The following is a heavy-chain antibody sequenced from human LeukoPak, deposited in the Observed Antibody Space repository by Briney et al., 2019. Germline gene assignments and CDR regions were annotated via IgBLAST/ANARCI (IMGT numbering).Heavy chain of an antibody. CDR1: GYTFTSYA. CDR3: ARNRSRGKAFDY. Sequence: ASVKVSCKASGYTFTSYAMHWVRQAPGQGLEWMGWISAYNGNTNYAQKLQGRVTMTTDTSTSTAYMELRSLRSDDTAVYYCARNRSRGKAFDYWGQGTLVTVSS. CDR2: ISAYNGNT. J-gene: IGHJ4*02. D-gene: IGHD1-14*01. V-gene: IGHV1-18*01.